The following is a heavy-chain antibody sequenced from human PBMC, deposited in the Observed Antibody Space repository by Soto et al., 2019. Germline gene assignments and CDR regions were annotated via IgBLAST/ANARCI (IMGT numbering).Heavy chain of an antibody. J-gene: IGHJ4*01. CDR2: ITVGSANT. Sequence: ASVKVSCKASGDTFTRHGLTWVRQAPGQGPEWMVCITVGSANTHYAQKFQGRVSMTTDTSKSTAYMELWSLRSDDTAVYYCARPSSYGSYYYFDLWGQ. CDR1: GDTFTRHG. V-gene: IGHV1-18*04. CDR3: ARPSSYGSYYYFDL. D-gene: IGHD1-26*01.